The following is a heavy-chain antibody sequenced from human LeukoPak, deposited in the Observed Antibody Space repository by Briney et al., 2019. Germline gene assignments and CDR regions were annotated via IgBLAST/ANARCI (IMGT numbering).Heavy chain of an antibody. Sequence: SETLSLTCTVSGGSISSYYWSWIRQPPGKGLEWIGYIYYSGSTNYNPSLKSRVTISVDTSKNQFSLKLSSVTAADTAVYYCARHDTHDSSGYYPLDYWGQGTLVTVFS. D-gene: IGHD3-22*01. CDR2: IYYSGST. V-gene: IGHV4-59*08. CDR1: GGSISSYY. CDR3: ARHDTHDSSGYYPLDY. J-gene: IGHJ4*02.